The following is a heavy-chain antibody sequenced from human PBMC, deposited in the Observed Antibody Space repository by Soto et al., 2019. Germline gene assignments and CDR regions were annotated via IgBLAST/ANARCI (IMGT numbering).Heavy chain of an antibody. J-gene: IGHJ4*02. CDR2: ISGSGGST. Sequence: GGSLRLSCAASGFTFSSYAMSWVRQAPGKGLEWVSAISGSGGSTYYADSVKGRFTISRDNSKNTLYLQMNSLRAEDTAVYYCAKVPYYDILTGYYYFDYWGQGTLVTVSS. V-gene: IGHV3-23*01. D-gene: IGHD3-9*01. CDR1: GFTFSSYA. CDR3: AKVPYYDILTGYYYFDY.